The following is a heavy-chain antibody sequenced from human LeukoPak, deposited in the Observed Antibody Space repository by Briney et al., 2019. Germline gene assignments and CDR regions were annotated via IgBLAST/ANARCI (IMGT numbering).Heavy chain of an antibody. CDR1: GYTFTSYG. CDR2: ISAYNGNT. CDR3: ERVGVVAATRQGPYYYYYMDV. Sequence: GASVKVSCKASGYTFTSYGISWVRQAPGQGLEWMGWISAYNGNTNYAQKLQGRVTMTTDTSTSTAYMELRSLRSDDTAVYYCERVGVVAATRQGPYYYYYMDVWGKGTTVTVSS. V-gene: IGHV1-18*01. D-gene: IGHD2-15*01. J-gene: IGHJ6*03.